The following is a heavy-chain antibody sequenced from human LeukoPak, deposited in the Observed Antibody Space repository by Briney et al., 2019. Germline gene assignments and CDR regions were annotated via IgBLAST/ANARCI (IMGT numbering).Heavy chain of an antibody. J-gene: IGHJ4*02. CDR1: GFTFSSYG. Sequence: PGGSLRLSCAASGFTFSSYGMHWVRQAPGKGLEWVAFIRYDGSNKYYADSVKGRFTISRDNSKNTLYLQMNSLRAEDTAVYYCASLAPIYYDSSGYYSDFDYWGQGTLVTVSS. D-gene: IGHD3-22*01. CDR3: ASLAPIYYDSSGYYSDFDY. V-gene: IGHV3-30*02. CDR2: IRYDGSNK.